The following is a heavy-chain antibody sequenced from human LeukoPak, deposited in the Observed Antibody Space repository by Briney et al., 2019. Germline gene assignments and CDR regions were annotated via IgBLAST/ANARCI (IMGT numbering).Heavy chain of an antibody. V-gene: IGHV4-39*01. CDR2: IYYSGST. CDR3: ARHPKDDSEDWVDP. CDR1: GVSSSSSSYY. Sequence: SETLSLTCTVSGVSSSSSSYYWGWIRQPPGKGLEWIGSIYYSGSTYYNPSLKSRVTISVDTSKNQFSLKLSSVTAADTAVYYCARHPKDDSEDWVDPWGQGILVTVSS. J-gene: IGHJ5*02. D-gene: IGHD3-16*01.